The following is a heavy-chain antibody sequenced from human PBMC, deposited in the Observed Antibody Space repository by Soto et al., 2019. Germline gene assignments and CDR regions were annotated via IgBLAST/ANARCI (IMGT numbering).Heavy chain of an antibody. J-gene: IGHJ4*02. Sequence: GGSLRLSCAASRFTFISHVMNWVRQAPGRGLEWVSAISGSGGYTYFADSVKGRFTISRDNSKNTLYLQMNSLRAEDTAVYYCAKGSAGYCTNGVCWNFDYWGQGTLVTVSS. CDR2: ISGSGGYT. D-gene: IGHD2-8*01. V-gene: IGHV3-23*01. CDR3: AKGSAGYCTNGVCWNFDY. CDR1: RFTFISHV.